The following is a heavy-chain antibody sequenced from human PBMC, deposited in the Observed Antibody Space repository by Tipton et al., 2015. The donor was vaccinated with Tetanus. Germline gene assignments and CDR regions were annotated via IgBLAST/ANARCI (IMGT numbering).Heavy chain of an antibody. V-gene: IGHV4-59*01. Sequence: TLSLTCSVSGSSMSSSYWSWVRQTPDKRLEWIGYITYSARTKYNPSLRSRVTLSLEASKNEFSLRLSSVTAADTAVYHCARVKVSVYGPQVDYSLDSWGQGTRVTVSS. J-gene: IGHJ4*02. CDR1: GSSMSSSY. D-gene: IGHD2/OR15-2a*01. CDR2: ITYSART. CDR3: ARVKVSVYGPQVDYSLDS.